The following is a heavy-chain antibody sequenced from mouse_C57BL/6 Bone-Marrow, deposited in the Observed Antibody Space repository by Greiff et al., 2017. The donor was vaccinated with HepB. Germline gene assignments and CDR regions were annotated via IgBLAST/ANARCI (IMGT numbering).Heavy chain of an antibody. CDR3: ARGPYDYDDAMDY. D-gene: IGHD2-4*01. CDR2: ISYDGSN. V-gene: IGHV3-6*01. Sequence: EVQLVESGPGLVKPSQSLSLTCSVTGYSITSGYYWNWIRQFPGNKLEWMGYISYDGSNNYNPSLKNRISITRDTSKNQFFLKLNSVTTEDTATYYCARGPYDYDDAMDYWGQGTSVTVSS. CDR1: GYSITSGYY. J-gene: IGHJ4*01.